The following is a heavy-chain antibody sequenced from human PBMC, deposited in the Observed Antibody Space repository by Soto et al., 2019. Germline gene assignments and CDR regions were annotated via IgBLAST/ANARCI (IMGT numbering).Heavy chain of an antibody. CDR2: IWYDGSNK. V-gene: IGHV3-33*01. Sequence: GGSLRLSCAASGFTFSSYGMHWVRQAPGKGLEWVAVIWYDGSNKYYADSVKGRFTISRDNSKNTLYLQMNSLRAEDTAVYYCARDDPLYMTTVTPPTSWGQGTLVTVSS. D-gene: IGHD4-4*01. CDR1: GFTFSSYG. J-gene: IGHJ5*02. CDR3: ARDDPLYMTTVTPPTS.